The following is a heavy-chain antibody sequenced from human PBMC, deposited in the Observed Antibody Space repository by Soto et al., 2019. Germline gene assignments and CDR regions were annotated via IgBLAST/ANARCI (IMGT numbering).Heavy chain of an antibody. J-gene: IGHJ6*02. D-gene: IGHD3-9*01. CDR2: IIPIFGTA. Sequence: QVQLVQSGAEAKKPGSSVKVSCKASGGTFSSYAISWVRQAPGQGLEWMGGIIPIFGTANYAQKFQGRVTITADKSTSTAYMELSSLRSEDTAMYYCARDVDYDILTGYPRAGMDVWGQGTTVTVSS. CDR1: GGTFSSYA. V-gene: IGHV1-69*06. CDR3: ARDVDYDILTGYPRAGMDV.